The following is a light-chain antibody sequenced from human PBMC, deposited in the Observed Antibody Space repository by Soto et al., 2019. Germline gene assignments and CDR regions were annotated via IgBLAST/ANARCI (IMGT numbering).Light chain of an antibody. Sequence: QAASVSGSPGQSITISCTGTSSDVGAYNYVSWYQQHPGKAPKLMIYEVTNRPSGVSNRFSASKSGNTASLTISGLQAEDEADYYCNSYTTSSTLVFGGGTKLTVL. CDR1: SSDVGAYNY. CDR2: EVT. J-gene: IGLJ2*01. CDR3: NSYTTSSTLV. V-gene: IGLV2-14*01.